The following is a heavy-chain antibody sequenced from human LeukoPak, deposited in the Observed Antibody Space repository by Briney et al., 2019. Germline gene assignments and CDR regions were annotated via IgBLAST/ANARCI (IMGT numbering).Heavy chain of an antibody. CDR3: ARVSGKYCSSTSCYRGLYFDY. J-gene: IGHJ4*02. D-gene: IGHD2-2*02. V-gene: IGHV4-30-2*01. Sequence: SETLSLTCTVSGGSISSGGYYWSWIRQPPGKGLEWIGYIYHSGSTYYNPSLKSRVTISVDRSKNQFSLKLSSVTAADTAVYYCARVSGKYCSSTSCYRGLYFDYWGQGTLVTVSS. CDR2: IYHSGST. CDR1: GGSISSGGYY.